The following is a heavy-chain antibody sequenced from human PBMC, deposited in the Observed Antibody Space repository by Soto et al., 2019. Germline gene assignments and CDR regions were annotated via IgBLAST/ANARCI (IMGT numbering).Heavy chain of an antibody. CDR3: VRSGHSFGGVM. CDR1: GASMNNYY. Sequence: SETLSLTGTVSGASMNNYYGSWVRQPPGKGLEWIGYMYYSGGSNSNPSLKGRVTISVDTSKNQISLKLTSVTAADTAVYYCVRSGHSFGGVMWGQGTLVTVSS. J-gene: IGHJ4*02. CDR2: MYYSGGS. V-gene: IGHV4-59*01. D-gene: IGHD3-16*01.